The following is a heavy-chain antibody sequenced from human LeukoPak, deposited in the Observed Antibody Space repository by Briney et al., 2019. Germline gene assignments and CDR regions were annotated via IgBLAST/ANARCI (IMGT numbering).Heavy chain of an antibody. CDR2: MYYSGST. Sequence: PSETLSLTCTVSGGSISSYFWSWIRQPPGKGLEWIANMYYSGSTNYNPSLKSRVTISVDTSKNQFSLKLSSVTAADTAVYYCVRRALDSSGYVAFDIWGQGTMVTVSS. V-gene: IGHV4-59*08. J-gene: IGHJ3*02. CDR1: GGSISSYF. CDR3: VRRALDSSGYVAFDI. D-gene: IGHD3-22*01.